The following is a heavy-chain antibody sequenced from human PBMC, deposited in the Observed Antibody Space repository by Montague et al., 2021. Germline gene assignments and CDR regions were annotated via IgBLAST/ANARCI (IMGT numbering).Heavy chain of an antibody. CDR2: IYHGTT. Sequence: SETLSLTCTFSGDSISSKYFWSWVRQPLGKGLEWIGEIYHGTTSYSPSLKGRLTVSMDTSKNQFSLKLSSVTAADTAIYYCAVGSESAWELLHHWGQGILVTVSS. J-gene: IGHJ5*02. V-gene: IGHV4-4*02. D-gene: IGHD1-26*01. CDR1: GDSISSKYF. CDR3: AVGSESAWELLHH.